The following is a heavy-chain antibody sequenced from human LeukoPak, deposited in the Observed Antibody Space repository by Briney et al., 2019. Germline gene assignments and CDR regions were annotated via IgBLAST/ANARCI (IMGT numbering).Heavy chain of an antibody. CDR2: IYYSGST. CDR3: ARGHFRELYFDY. Sequence: PSETLSLTCTVSGGSISSSSYYWGWIRQPPGKGLEWIGYIYYSGSTNYNPSLKSRVTISVDTSKNQFSLKLSSVTAADTAVYYCARGHFRELYFDYWGQGTLVTVSS. CDR1: GGSISSSSYY. D-gene: IGHD3-10*01. J-gene: IGHJ4*02. V-gene: IGHV4-61*05.